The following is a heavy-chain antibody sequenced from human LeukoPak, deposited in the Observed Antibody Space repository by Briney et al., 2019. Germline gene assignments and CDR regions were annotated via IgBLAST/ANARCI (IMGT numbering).Heavy chain of an antibody. D-gene: IGHD6-19*01. V-gene: IGHV3-48*03. CDR3: ARDGTGHWLVPFDY. CDR2: ISSSGNNI. J-gene: IGHJ4*02. Sequence: GGSLRLSCAASGFTFSSYEMNWVRQAPGKGLEWVSYISSSGNNIYCAASVKGRFTISRDNAKNSLYLQMNSLRVEDTAVYYCARDGTGHWLVPFDYWGQGTLVTVSS. CDR1: GFTFSSYE.